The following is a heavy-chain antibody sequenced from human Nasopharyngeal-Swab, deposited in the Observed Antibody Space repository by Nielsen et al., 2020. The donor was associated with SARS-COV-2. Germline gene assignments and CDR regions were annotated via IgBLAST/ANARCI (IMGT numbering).Heavy chain of an antibody. CDR3: ARAGRVGDAYTGLDV. CDR1: GGSFNGFY. D-gene: IGHD5-24*01. CDR2: INHNERT. Sequence: SETLSLTCSVSGGSFNGFYWNWIRQAPGKGLEWIGEINHNERTNYNPSLKSRIAMLVDTSNTQVSLKVSSVSAGDTAVYYCARAGRVGDAYTGLDVWGQGTTVTVSS. V-gene: IGHV4-34*01. J-gene: IGHJ6*02.